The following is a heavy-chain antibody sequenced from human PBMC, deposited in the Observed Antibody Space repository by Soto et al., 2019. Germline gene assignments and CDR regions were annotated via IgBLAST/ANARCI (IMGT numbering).Heavy chain of an antibody. CDR2: ISAYNGNT. CDR1: GYTFTSYG. V-gene: IGHV1-18*01. Sequence: ASVKVSCKASGYTFTSYGISWVRQAPGQGLEWMGWISAYNGNTNYARKLQGRVTMTTDTSTSTAYMELRSLRSDDTAVYYCARDVGIAVAGPMFDPWGQGTLVTVSS. J-gene: IGHJ5*02. CDR3: ARDVGIAVAGPMFDP. D-gene: IGHD6-19*01.